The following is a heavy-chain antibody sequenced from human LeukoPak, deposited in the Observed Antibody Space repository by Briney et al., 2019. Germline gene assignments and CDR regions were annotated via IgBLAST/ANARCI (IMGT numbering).Heavy chain of an antibody. CDR1: GYSFISDY. CDR2: ISPSGGSP. V-gene: IGHV1-46*01. D-gene: IGHD3-10*01. CDR3: ARESGPGGGFQQ. Sequence: ASVKVSCKASGYSFISDYMHWVRQAPGQGLEWMGIISPSGGSPNYAQKFQGRVTMTRDMSTSTVYMELSSLRSEDTAVYYCARESGPGGGFQQWGQGTLVTVSS. J-gene: IGHJ1*01.